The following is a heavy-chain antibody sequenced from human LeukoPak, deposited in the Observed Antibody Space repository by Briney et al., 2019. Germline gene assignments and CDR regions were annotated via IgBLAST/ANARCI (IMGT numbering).Heavy chain of an antibody. J-gene: IGHJ4*02. CDR1: GYTFTNYD. V-gene: IGHV1-8*01. D-gene: IGHD2-2*01. Sequence: ASVKVSCKASGYTFTNYDINWVRQATGQGLEWMGWMNPNSGNTGCAQKFQGRVTMTRNTSISTAYMELSSLRSEDTAVYYCARSRSVVVPAIDYWGQGTLVTVSS. CDR3: ARSRSVVVPAIDY. CDR2: MNPNSGNT.